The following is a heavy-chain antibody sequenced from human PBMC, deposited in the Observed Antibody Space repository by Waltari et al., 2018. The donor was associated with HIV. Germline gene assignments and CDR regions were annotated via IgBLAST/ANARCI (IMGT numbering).Heavy chain of an antibody. CDR2: ISGRGGST. CDR3: AKNQIAAAGTSHDY. J-gene: IGHJ4*02. CDR1: GFTFSSYA. Sequence: EVQLLESGGGLVQPGGSLRLSCTASGFTFSSYAMSWVRQAPGKGLEWVSAISGRGGSTNYADSVKGRFTISRDNSKNTLYLQMNSLRAEDTAVYYCAKNQIAAAGTSHDYWGQGTLVTVSS. V-gene: IGHV3-23*01. D-gene: IGHD6-13*01.